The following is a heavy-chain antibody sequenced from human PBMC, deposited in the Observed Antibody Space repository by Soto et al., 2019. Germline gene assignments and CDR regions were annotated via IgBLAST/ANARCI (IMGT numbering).Heavy chain of an antibody. Sequence: EVQVLESGGGLVQPGGSLRLSCAGSGFTFINYAMIWVRQAPGKGLEWVSSISGGGDAAFFPDSVRGRFTISRDNSKNTVTLQMNSLGVDDTAVYYCARKILGSTTRPNYWYFDLWGRGTLVTVSS. J-gene: IGHJ2*01. CDR3: ARKILGSTTRPNYWYFDL. D-gene: IGHD7-27*01. CDR1: GFTFINYA. V-gene: IGHV3-23*01. CDR2: ISGGGDAA.